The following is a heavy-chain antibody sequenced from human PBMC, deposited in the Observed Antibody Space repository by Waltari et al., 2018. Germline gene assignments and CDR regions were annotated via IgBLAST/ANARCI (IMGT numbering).Heavy chain of an antibody. J-gene: IGHJ6*02. CDR1: GFTFNTYY. CDR2: ISSGSGLI. D-gene: IGHD2-15*01. Sequence: EVQLVESGGGLVQPGGSLRLSCAASGFTFNTYYMNWVRQGPGKVLEWVSYISSGSGLIDYADSVKGRFTISRDNAKNSLYLQMNSLRDEDTAVYYCVRARWYDVWGQGTTVTVSS. V-gene: IGHV3-48*02. CDR3: VRARWYDV.